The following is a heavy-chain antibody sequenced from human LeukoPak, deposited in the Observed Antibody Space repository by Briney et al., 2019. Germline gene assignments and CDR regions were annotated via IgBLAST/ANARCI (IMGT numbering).Heavy chain of an antibody. D-gene: IGHD2-21*01. V-gene: IGHV4-59*01. CDR2: IYYSGST. Sequence: SETLSLTCTVSGGSISSYYWSWIRQPPGKGLEWIGYIYYSGSTNYNPSLKSRVAISVDTSKNQFSLKLSSVTAADTAVYYWARVSIRLNAFDIWGQGTMVTVSS. CDR1: GGSISSYY. CDR3: ARVSIRLNAFDI. J-gene: IGHJ3*02.